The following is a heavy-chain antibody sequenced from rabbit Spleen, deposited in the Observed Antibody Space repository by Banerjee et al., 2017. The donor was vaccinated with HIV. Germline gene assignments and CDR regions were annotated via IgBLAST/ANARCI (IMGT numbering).Heavy chain of an antibody. D-gene: IGHD1-1*01. Sequence: QEQLVESGGGLVKPGASLTLTCIASGVSFSGGSYMCWVRQAPGKGLEWISCIAGSSSGFTYSATWAKVRFTCSKTSSTTVTLQMTSLTVADTATYFCVRDTATSFSSYGMDLWGPGTLVTVS. V-gene: IGHV1S45*01. CDR1: GVSFSGGSY. CDR2: IAGSSSGFT. CDR3: VRDTATSFSSYGMDL. J-gene: IGHJ6*01.